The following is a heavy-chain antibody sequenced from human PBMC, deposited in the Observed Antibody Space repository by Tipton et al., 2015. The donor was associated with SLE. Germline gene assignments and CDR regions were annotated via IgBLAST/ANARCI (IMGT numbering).Heavy chain of an antibody. CDR2: IYYSGGT. CDR3: ASKDGYNSPVAFDI. Sequence: TLSLTCTVSGGSISSGGFYWSWIHPHPGKGLGGIGYIYYSGGTYYNPSLKSRVNISVDKSKNQFSLKLSSVTAADTAVYYCASKDGYNSPVAFDIWGQGTMVTVSS. D-gene: IGHD5-24*01. V-gene: IGHV4-31*03. CDR1: GGSISSGGFY. J-gene: IGHJ3*02.